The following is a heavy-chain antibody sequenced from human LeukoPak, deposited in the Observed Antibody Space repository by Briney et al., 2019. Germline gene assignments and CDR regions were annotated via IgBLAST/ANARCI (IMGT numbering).Heavy chain of an antibody. V-gene: IGHV3-7*03. CDR1: GFTFSSFW. CDR2: IKHDGSET. CDR3: ARGGGDGYSGPPSTFDY. D-gene: IGHD5-24*01. Sequence: GGSLRLSCAASGFTFSSFWMSWVRQAPGKGLEWVANIKHDGSETFYVDSVKGRFAISRDNARNSLYLQMNSLRSEDTAVYYCARGGGDGYSGPPSTFDYWGQGTLVTVSS. J-gene: IGHJ4*02.